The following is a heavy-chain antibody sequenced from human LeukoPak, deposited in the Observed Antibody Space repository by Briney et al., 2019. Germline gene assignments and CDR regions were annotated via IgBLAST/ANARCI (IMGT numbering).Heavy chain of an antibody. J-gene: IGHJ5*02. CDR2: IYTSGST. CDR1: GGSISSGSYY. D-gene: IGHD3-10*01. Sequence: PSQTLSLTCNVSGGSISSGSYYWSWIRQPAGKGLEWIGRIYTSGSTNYNPSLKSRVTISVDTSKNQFSLKLSSVTAADTAVYYCAVEGGSGSYPWGQGTLVTVSS. CDR3: AVEGGSGSYP. V-gene: IGHV4-61*02.